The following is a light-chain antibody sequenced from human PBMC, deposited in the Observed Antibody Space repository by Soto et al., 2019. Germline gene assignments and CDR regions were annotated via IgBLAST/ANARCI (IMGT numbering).Light chain of an antibody. Sequence: EVVLTQSPATLSLSPGDRATRSCRASQSVNNFLAWYQQKPGQTPRLLIYDASKRATGIPGRFSGSGSGTDSTLTISSLEPEDFAVYYCQQRSNWPPALSFGGGTKVDIK. J-gene: IGKJ4*01. CDR2: DAS. CDR3: QQRSNWPPALS. V-gene: IGKV3-11*01. CDR1: QSVNNF.